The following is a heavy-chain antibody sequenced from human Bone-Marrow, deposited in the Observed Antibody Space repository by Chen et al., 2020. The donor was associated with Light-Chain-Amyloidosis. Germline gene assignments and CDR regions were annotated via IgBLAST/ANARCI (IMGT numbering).Heavy chain of an antibody. Sequence: EVQLVESGGGVARPGGSLRLSCAASGFTFDTFGMNWVRQGPGKGLEWVSGISWKGGRTGYSESVKGRFTISRDNAKNSLYLQMDSLRVGDTAVYYCATSMRYYDATGPTDLAYWGRGTLVNVSS. CDR2: ISWKGGRT. V-gene: IGHV3-20*04. CDR3: ATSMRYYDATGPTDLAY. J-gene: IGHJ4*02. D-gene: IGHD3-10*01. CDR1: GFTFDTFG.